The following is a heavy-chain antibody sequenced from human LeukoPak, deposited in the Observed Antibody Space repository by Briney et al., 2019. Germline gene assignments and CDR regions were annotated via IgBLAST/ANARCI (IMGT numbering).Heavy chain of an antibody. D-gene: IGHD3-3*01. V-gene: IGHV4-30-2*01. CDR3: ASEYEDAFDI. CDR1: GGSISSGGYS. Sequence: SQTLSLTCAVSGGSISSGGYSWSWIRQPPGKGLEWIGYIYHSGSTYYDPSLKSRVTISVDRSKNQFSLKLSSVTAADTAVYYCASEYEDAFDIWGQGTMVTVSS. CDR2: IYHSGST. J-gene: IGHJ3*02.